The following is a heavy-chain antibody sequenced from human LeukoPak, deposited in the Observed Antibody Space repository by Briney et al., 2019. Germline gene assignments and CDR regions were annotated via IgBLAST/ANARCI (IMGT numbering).Heavy chain of an antibody. CDR1: GGSISSYY. J-gene: IGHJ2*01. D-gene: IGHD6-13*01. Sequence: PSETLSLTCTVSGGSISSYYWSWIRQPPGKGLEWIGYIYYSGSTNYNPSLKSRVTISVDTSKNQFSLKLSSVTAADTAVYYCARQSSSSWYEWYFDLWGRGTLVTVSS. CDR2: IYYSGST. V-gene: IGHV4-59*08. CDR3: ARQSSSSWYEWYFDL.